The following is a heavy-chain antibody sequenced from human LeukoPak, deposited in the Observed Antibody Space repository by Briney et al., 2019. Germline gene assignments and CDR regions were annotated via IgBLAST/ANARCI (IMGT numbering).Heavy chain of an antibody. CDR2: IYYSGGT. D-gene: IGHD1-26*01. V-gene: IGHV4-59*01. J-gene: IGHJ4*02. Sequence: PSETLSLTCTVSGGSISSYYWSWIRQPPGKGLEWIGYIYYSGGTNYNPSLKSRVTISVDTSKNQFSLKLSSVTAADTAVYYCARDSRGGSYFDYWGQGTLVTVSS. CDR3: ARDSRGGSYFDY. CDR1: GGSISSYY.